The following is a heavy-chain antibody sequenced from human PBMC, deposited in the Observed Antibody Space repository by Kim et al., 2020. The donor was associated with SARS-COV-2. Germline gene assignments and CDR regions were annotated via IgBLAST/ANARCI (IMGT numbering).Heavy chain of an antibody. CDR1: GFTFSSYA. V-gene: IGHV3-23*01. CDR2: ISGSGGST. D-gene: IGHD3-3*01. J-gene: IGHJ5*02. CDR3: AKDRGLRFFEWLLFGGWFDP. Sequence: GGSLRLSCAASGFTFSSYAMSWVRQAPGKGLEWVSAISGSGGSTYYADSVKGRFTISRDNSKNTLYLQMNSLRAEDTAVYYCAKDRGLRFFEWLLFGGWFDPWGQGTLVTVSS.